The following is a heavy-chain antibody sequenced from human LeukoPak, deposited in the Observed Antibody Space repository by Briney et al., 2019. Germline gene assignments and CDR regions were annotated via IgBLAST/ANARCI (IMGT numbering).Heavy chain of an antibody. J-gene: IGHJ4*02. Sequence: PSETLSLTCTVSGGSISSSSYYWGWIRQPPGKGLEWIGSIYYSGSTYYNPSLKSRVTISVDTSKNQFSLKLSSVTAADTAVYYCARLVRGVIYFDYWGQGTLVTVSS. CDR2: IYYSGST. V-gene: IGHV4-39*01. CDR1: GGSISSSSYY. D-gene: IGHD3-10*01. CDR3: ARLVRGVIYFDY.